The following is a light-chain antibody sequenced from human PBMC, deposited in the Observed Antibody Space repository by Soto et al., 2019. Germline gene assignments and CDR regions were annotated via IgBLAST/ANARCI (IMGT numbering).Light chain of an antibody. CDR2: GES. Sequence: EIVLTQSPGTLSLSPGERATLSCRASQSVSSSYLAWYQQKPGQAPRLLIYGESSRATGFPERFSGSGSGTDFTLTISRLEPEDFAVYYCQQYGSTPHTFGQGTKLEIK. CDR1: QSVSSSY. V-gene: IGKV3-20*01. CDR3: QQYGSTPHT. J-gene: IGKJ2*01.